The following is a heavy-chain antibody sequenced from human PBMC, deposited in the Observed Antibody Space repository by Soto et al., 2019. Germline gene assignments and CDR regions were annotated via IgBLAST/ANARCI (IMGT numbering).Heavy chain of an antibody. CDR3: AVPFSGDAFDI. V-gene: IGHV1-3*01. Sequence: GASVKVSCKASGYTFTSYAMHWVRQAPGQRLEWMGWINAGNRNTKYSQKFQGRVTITRDTSASTAYMELSSLRSEDTAVYYCAVPFSGDAFDIWGQGTMVTVSS. CDR2: INAGNRNT. D-gene: IGHD1-26*01. CDR1: GYTFTSYA. J-gene: IGHJ3*02.